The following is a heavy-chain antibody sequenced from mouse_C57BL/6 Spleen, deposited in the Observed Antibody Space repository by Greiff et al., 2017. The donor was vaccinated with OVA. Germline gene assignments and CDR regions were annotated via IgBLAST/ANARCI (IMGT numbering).Heavy chain of an antibody. CDR1: GISITTGNYR. Sequence: EVKLVESGPGLVKPSQPVFLTCTVTGISITTGNYRWSWIRQFPGNKLEWIGYIYYSGTITYNPSLTSRTTITRDTPKNQFFLEMNSLTAEDTATYYCARANWDVGDFDYWGQGTTLTVSS. J-gene: IGHJ2*01. CDR3: ARANWDVGDFDY. CDR2: IYYSGTI. D-gene: IGHD4-1*01. V-gene: IGHV3-5*01.